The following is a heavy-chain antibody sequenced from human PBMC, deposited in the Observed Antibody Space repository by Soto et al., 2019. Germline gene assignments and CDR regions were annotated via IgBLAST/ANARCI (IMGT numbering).Heavy chain of an antibody. CDR1: GGSFSGYY. CDR2: INHSGST. CDR3: ARRRARGRFLDPDRRINWFDP. V-gene: IGHV4-34*01. D-gene: IGHD3-3*01. J-gene: IGHJ5*02. Sequence: QVQLQQWGAGLLKPSETLSLTCAVYGGSFSGYYWSWIRQPPGKGLEWIGEINHSGSTNYNPSLKIRVTIAVDTAKNQFSLKLSSVTAADTAVYYCARRRARGRFLDPDRRINWFDPWGQGTLVTVSS.